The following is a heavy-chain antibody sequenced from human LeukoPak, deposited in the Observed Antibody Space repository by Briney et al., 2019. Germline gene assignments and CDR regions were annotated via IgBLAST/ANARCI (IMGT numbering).Heavy chain of an antibody. V-gene: IGHV3-21*01. J-gene: IGHJ6*03. CDR3: ARVGHDGYYYDSSGYYYYMDV. CDR1: GFTFSSYS. D-gene: IGHD3-22*01. CDR2: ISSSSSYI. Sequence: NTGGSLRLSCAASGFTFSSYSMNWVRQAPGKGLEWVSSISSSSSYIYYADSVKGRFTISRDNAKNSLYLQMNSLRAEDTAVYYCARVGHDGYYYDSSGYYYYMDVWGKGTTVTVSS.